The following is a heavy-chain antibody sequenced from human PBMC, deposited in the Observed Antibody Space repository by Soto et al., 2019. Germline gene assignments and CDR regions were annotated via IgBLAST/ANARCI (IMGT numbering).Heavy chain of an antibody. Sequence: GGSLRLSCAASGFTLSSYGMHWVRQAPGKGLEWVSRIISGGSRVSYADSVKGRFTIARDNAKNTLYLEMHSLTAEDTAVYYCARERTSKGGMDVWGQGTTVTVSS. J-gene: IGHJ6*02. CDR1: GFTLSSYG. CDR2: IISGGSRV. CDR3: ARERTSKGGMDV. V-gene: IGHV3-74*01.